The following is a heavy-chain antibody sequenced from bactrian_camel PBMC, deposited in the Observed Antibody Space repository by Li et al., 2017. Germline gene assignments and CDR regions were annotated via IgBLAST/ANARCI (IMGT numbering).Heavy chain of an antibody. CDR1: GFLFSTEG. D-gene: IGHD3*01. J-gene: IGHJ4*01. CDR3: AADLLDLYCAKDEFEY. V-gene: IGHV3S40*01. CDR2: ISSDGRNV. Sequence: VQLVESGGGLVQPGGSLSLSCAASGFLFSTEGMSWVRQAPGKELEWVSGISSDGRNVHYGDFVKGRFTISRDNAKSTVYLQMSDLNPDDSAEYYCAADLLDLYCAKDEFEYRGPGTQVTVS.